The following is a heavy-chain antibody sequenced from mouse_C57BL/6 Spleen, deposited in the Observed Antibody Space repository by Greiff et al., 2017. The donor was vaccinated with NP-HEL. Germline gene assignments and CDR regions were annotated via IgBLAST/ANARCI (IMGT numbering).Heavy chain of an antibody. Sequence: EVQLVESGGDLVKPGGSLKLSCAASGFTFSSYGMSWVRQTPDKRLEWVATISSGGSYTYYRDSVKGGFTISRDNAKNPLYLQSSSLKSEYTAMYYGASLYYGYDVPYYCDYWGQGTTLTVSS. V-gene: IGHV5-6*01. CDR2: ISSGGSYT. CDR1: GFTFSSYG. CDR3: ASLYYGYDVPYYCDY. J-gene: IGHJ2*01. D-gene: IGHD2-2*01.